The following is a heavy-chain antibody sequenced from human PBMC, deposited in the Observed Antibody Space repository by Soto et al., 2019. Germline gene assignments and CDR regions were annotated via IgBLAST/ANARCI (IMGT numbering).Heavy chain of an antibody. CDR2: INPSGGST. Sequence: ASVKVSCKASGYTFTSYYMHWVRQAPGQGPEWMGIINPSGGSTSYAQKFQGRVTMTRDTSTSTVYMELSSLRSEDTAVYYCARDGSRITMIVVAPDAFEIWGQGTMVTVSS. CDR3: ARDGSRITMIVVAPDAFEI. D-gene: IGHD3-22*01. CDR1: GYTFTSYY. J-gene: IGHJ3*02. V-gene: IGHV1-46*01.